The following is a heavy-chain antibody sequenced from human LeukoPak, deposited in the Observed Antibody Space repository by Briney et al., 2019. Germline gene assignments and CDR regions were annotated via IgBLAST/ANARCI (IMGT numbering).Heavy chain of an antibody. CDR1: GFTFSSYA. J-gene: IGHJ4*02. CDR2: ISSNGGST. Sequence: GGSLRLSCAASGFTFSSYAMHWVRQAPGKGLEYVSAISSNGGSTYYANSVKGRFTISRDNSKNTLYLQMGSLRAEDMAVYYCARFGDYGLYWGQGTLVIVSS. D-gene: IGHD4-17*01. V-gene: IGHV3-64*01. CDR3: ARFGDYGLY.